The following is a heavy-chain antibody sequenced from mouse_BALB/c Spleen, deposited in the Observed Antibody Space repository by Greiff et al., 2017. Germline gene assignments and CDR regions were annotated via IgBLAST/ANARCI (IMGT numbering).Heavy chain of an antibody. CDR1: GFTIKDYY. CDR3: ARSGYRNYYAMDY. J-gene: IGHJ4*01. D-gene: IGHD3-2*02. CDR2: IDPENGNT. Sequence: EVQLQQSGAELVRPGALVKLSCKASGFTIKDYYMHWVKQRPEQGLEWIGWIDPENGNTIYDPKFQGKASITADTSSNTAYLQLSSLTSEDTAVYYCARSGYRNYYAMDYWGQGTSVTVSS. V-gene: IGHV14-1*02.